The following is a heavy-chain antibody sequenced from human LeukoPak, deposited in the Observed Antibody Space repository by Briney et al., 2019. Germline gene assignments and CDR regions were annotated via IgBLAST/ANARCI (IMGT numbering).Heavy chain of an antibody. J-gene: IGHJ4*02. CDR3: ARPGERSRRDWNLDQ. D-gene: IGHD1-1*01. Sequence: GESLKISCEGSGYSFSNYWIGWVRQVPGKGLEWMGIVYPRDSDTRYSPSFQGQVTISADKSISTAYLQWSSLKASDTAVYYCARPGERSRRDWNLDQWGQGTLVTVSS. CDR2: VYPRDSDT. V-gene: IGHV5-51*01. CDR1: GYSFSNYW.